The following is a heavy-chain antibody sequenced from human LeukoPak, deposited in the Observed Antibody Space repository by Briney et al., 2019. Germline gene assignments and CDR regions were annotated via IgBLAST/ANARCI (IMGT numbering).Heavy chain of an antibody. CDR2: IGSDGTKK. CDR3: ARKMTPTRPFAS. V-gene: IGHV3-30*04. CDR1: GFIFSDHA. Sequence: GRSLRLSCVASGFIFSDHAFHWVRQSPDKGLEWVALIGSDGTKKYYADSVQGRFTVSRENSKNTLFLQMNTVRADDTAVYFCARKMTPTRPFASGGQGPRVTVSS. D-gene: IGHD5-12*01. J-gene: IGHJ4*02.